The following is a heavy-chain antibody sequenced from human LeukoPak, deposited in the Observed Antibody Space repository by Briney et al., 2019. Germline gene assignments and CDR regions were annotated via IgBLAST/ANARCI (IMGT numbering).Heavy chain of an antibody. Sequence: GGSLRLSCAASGLTFSDYAMSWFRQAPGKGLEYVAGITSGFTPLYADSVKGRFTVSRDNSKNTFHLQMNSLRAEDTAAYFCAKDYSDSRVADVFLEYWGQGTLVTVSS. CDR2: ITSGFTP. V-gene: IGHV3-23*01. J-gene: IGHJ4*02. CDR3: AKDYSDSRVADVFLEY. CDR1: GLTFSDYA. D-gene: IGHD2-15*01.